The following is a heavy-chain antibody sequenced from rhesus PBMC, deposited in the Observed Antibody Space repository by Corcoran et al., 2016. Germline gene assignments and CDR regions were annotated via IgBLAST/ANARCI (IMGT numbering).Heavy chain of an antibody. CDR1: GFTFSDYY. D-gene: IGHD4-23*01. CDR3: ARLGWDRDTVTTNYFDY. Sequence: EVQLVESGGGLAKPGGSLGRSCAASGFTFSDYYLEWGRQASGKGLEWVSRISNGGGSTWYADSVKGRFTISRENAKNTLYLQMDGLRAEDTAVYYCARLGWDRDTVTTNYFDYWGQGVLVTVSS. V-gene: IGHV3-178*01. J-gene: IGHJ4*01. CDR2: ISNGGGST.